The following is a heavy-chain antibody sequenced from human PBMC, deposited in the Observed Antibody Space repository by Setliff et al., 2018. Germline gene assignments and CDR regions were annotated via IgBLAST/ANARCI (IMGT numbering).Heavy chain of an antibody. J-gene: IGHJ4*02. Sequence: PSETLSLTCSVSGGSISNFYWSWIRQPPGKGLEWIGYIYSTGSTYYNPSLKSRVTISVDTSKNQFSLKLSSVTAADTAVYYCARQTLRDYFDYWGQGTLVTVSS. CDR2: IYSTGST. D-gene: IGHD4-17*01. V-gene: IGHV4-59*08. CDR3: ARQTLRDYFDY. CDR1: GGSISNFY.